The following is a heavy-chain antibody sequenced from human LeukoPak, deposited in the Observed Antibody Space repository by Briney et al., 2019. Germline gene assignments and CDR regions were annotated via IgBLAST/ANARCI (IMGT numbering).Heavy chain of an antibody. V-gene: IGHV1-24*01. D-gene: IGHD5-18*01. CDR3: ATDRGYSYGPKYFQH. J-gene: IGHJ1*01. CDR2: FDPEDGET. CDR1: GYTLTELS. Sequence: ASVKVSCKXSGYTLTELSMHWVRQAPGKGLEWMGGFDPEDGETIYAQKFQGRVTMTEDTSTDTAYMELSSLRSEDTAVYYCATDRGYSYGPKYFQHWGQGTLVTVSS.